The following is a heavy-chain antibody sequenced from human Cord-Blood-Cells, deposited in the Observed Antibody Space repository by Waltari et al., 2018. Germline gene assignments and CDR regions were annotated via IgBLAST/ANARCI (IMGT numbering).Heavy chain of an antibody. CDR1: GYSICSGYY. CDR2: IYHSGST. Sequence: QVQLQESGPGLVPPSETLSLTCTGSGYSICSGYYWGWTRRPPGKGLEWIGSIYHSGSTYYNPSLKSRVTISVDTSKNQFSLKLSSVTAADTAVYYCARDSEAYCGGDCYDSSFDYWGQGTLVTVSS. J-gene: IGHJ4*02. D-gene: IGHD2-21*01. CDR3: ARDSEAYCGGDCYDSSFDY. V-gene: IGHV4-38-2*02.